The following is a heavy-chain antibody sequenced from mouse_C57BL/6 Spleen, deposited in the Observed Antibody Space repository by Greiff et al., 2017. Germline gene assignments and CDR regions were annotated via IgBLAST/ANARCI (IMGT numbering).Heavy chain of an antibody. Sequence: EVKVEESGGGLVKPGGSLKLSCAASGFTFSSYTMSWVRQTPEKRLEWVATISGGGGNTYYPDSVKGRFTISRDNAKNSLYLQMSSLRSEDTALYYGERHFRYDYDVGDYWGQGTTLTVSS. D-gene: IGHD2-4*01. CDR2: ISGGGGNT. CDR1: GFTFSSYT. V-gene: IGHV5-9*01. J-gene: IGHJ2*01. CDR3: ERHFRYDYDVGDY.